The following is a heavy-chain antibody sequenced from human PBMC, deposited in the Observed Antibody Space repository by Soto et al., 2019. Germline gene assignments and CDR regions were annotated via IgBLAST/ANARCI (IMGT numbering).Heavy chain of an antibody. CDR2: ISFDGINT. J-gene: IGHJ5*02. CDR3: AQAERYSGMDNWFDH. CDR1: GFIFSNYG. V-gene: IGHV3-30*18. Sequence: QVQLVESGGGVVQPGRSLRLSCVASGFIFSNYGMHWVRQSPGKGLEWLAVISFDGINTYYTDSVEGRFTIVRDNSKSTLYLQLSSLRPEDTAIYYCAQAERYSGMDNWFDHWGQGTLVTVSP. D-gene: IGHD5-12*01.